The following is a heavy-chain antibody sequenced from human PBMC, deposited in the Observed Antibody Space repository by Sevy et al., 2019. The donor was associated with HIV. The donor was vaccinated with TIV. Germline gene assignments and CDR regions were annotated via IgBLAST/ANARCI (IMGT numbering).Heavy chain of an antibody. J-gene: IGHJ6*02. V-gene: IGHV3-43*01. CDR3: AKDRGFDYGMDV. CDR2: MSWDGGST. CDR1: GFTFDDYT. Sequence: GGSLRLSCSASGFTFDDYTMHWVRQAPGKGLEWVSLMSWDGGSTYYADSVKGRFTISRDNSKNSLYLQMYSLKIEDIALYYCAKDRGFDYGMDVWGQVTTVTVSS. D-gene: IGHD3-3*01.